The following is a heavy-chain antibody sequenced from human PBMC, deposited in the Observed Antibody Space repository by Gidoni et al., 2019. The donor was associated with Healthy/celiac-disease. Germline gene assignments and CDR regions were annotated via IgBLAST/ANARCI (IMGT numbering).Heavy chain of an antibody. V-gene: IGHV3-30*18. CDR2: ISYDGSNK. Sequence: QVQLVESGGGVVQPGRSLRLSCAASGFTFSSYGMHWVRQAPGKGLEWVAVISYDGSNKYYADSVKGRFTISRDNSKNTLYLQMNSLRAEDTAVYYCANLVGGAFGDYWGQGTLVTVSS. CDR3: ANLVGGAFGDY. D-gene: IGHD1-26*01. CDR1: GFTFSSYG. J-gene: IGHJ4*02.